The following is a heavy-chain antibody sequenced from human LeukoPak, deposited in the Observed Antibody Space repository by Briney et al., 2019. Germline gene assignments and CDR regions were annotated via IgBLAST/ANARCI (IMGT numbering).Heavy chain of an antibody. CDR3: ARGRIAAAGTVPNYFDY. CDR1: GGSISSYY. CDR2: INHSGST. J-gene: IGHJ4*02. Sequence: PSETLSLTCTVSGGSISSYYWSWIRQPPGKGLEWIGEINHSGSTNYNPSLKSRVTISVDTSKNQFSLKLSSVTAADTAVYYCARGRIAAAGTVPNYFDYWGQGTLVTVSS. D-gene: IGHD6-13*01. V-gene: IGHV4-34*01.